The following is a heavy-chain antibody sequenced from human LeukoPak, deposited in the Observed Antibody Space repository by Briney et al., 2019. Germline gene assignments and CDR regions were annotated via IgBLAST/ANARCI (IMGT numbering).Heavy chain of an antibody. V-gene: IGHV1-2*04. CDR2: INPNSGGT. CDR3: ARGGVSSSWYPFDY. Sequence: ASVKVSCKASGYTFTGYYMHWVRQAPGQGLEWMGWINPNSGGTNYAQKFQGWVTMTRDTSISTAYMELSSLRSEDTAVYYCARGGVSSSWYPFDYWGQGTLVPVSS. J-gene: IGHJ4*02. CDR1: GYTFTGYY. D-gene: IGHD6-13*01.